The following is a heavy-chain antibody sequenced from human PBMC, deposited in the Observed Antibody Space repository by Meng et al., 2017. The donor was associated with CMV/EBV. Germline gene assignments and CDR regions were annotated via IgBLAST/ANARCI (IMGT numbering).Heavy chain of an antibody. V-gene: IGHV3-23*01. Sequence: GGSLSLSCAASGFTFSSYAMSWVRQAPGKGLEWVSAISGSGGSTYYADSVKGRFTISRDNSKNTLYLQMNSLRAEDTAVYYCAKFYDTTGGYYYYGMDVWGQGTTVTVSS. D-gene: IGHD3-22*01. CDR1: GFTFSSYA. CDR3: AKFYDTTGGYYYYGMDV. CDR2: ISGSGGST. J-gene: IGHJ6*02.